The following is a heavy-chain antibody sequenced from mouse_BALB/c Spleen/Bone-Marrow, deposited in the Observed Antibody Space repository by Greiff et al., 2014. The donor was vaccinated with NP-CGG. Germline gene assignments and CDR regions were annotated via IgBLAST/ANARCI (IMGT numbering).Heavy chain of an antibody. D-gene: IGHD3-1*01. CDR2: IWADGST. CDR3: ARDRELSYAMDY. V-gene: IGHV2-9*02. Sequence: VHLVESGPGLVAPSQSLSITCTVSGFSLTSYGVHWVRQPPGKGLEWLGVIWADGSTNYNSALMSRLSISKDNSKSQVFLKMNSLQTDDTAMYYCARDRELSYAMDYWGQGTSVTVSS. CDR1: GFSLTSYG. J-gene: IGHJ4*01.